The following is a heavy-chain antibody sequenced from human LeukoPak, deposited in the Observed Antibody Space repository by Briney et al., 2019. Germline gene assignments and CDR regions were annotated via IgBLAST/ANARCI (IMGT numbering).Heavy chain of an antibody. CDR2: ISPSGGST. Sequence: ASVKVSCKASGYTFTSYYMHWVRQAPGQGLEWMGIISPSGGSTSYAQKFQGRVTMTRDTSTSTVYMELSSLRSEDTAVYYCARETFPNYYYYGMDVWGQGTTVTVSS. D-gene: IGHD2-21*01. V-gene: IGHV1-46*01. CDR1: GYTFTSYY. CDR3: ARETFPNYYYYGMDV. J-gene: IGHJ6*01.